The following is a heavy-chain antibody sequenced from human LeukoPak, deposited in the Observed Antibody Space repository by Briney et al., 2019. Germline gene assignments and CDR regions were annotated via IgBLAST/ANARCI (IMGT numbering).Heavy chain of an antibody. CDR1: GFTFSNYA. CDR3: AKDNGWLHYCH. Sequence: PGGSLRLSCAASGFTFSNYAMSWVRQAPGKGLEWVSAISGGGGTTYYTDSVKGRFTISRDNSKNTVSLQMHSLRAEDTATYYCAKDNGWLHYCHWGQGTLVTVSS. J-gene: IGHJ4*02. CDR2: ISGGGGTT. V-gene: IGHV3-23*01. D-gene: IGHD5-24*01.